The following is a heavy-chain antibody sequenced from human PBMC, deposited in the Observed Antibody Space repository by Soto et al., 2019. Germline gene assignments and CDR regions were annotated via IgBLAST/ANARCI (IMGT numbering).Heavy chain of an antibody. CDR2: IWYDGSNK. Sequence: GGSLRLSCAASGFTFSSYGMHWVRQAPGKGLEWVAVIWYDGSNKYYADSVKGRFTISRDNSKNTLYLQMNSLRAEDTAVYYCARDAHMTTVSRFLYYYYYMDVWGKGTTVTVSS. V-gene: IGHV3-33*01. CDR3: ARDAHMTTVSRFLYYYYYMDV. CDR1: GFTFSSYG. J-gene: IGHJ6*03. D-gene: IGHD4-17*01.